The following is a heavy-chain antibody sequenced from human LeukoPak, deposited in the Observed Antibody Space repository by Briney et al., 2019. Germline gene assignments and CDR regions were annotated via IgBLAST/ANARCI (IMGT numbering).Heavy chain of an antibody. D-gene: IGHD3-22*01. CDR1: GFTFSSYA. CDR2: ISGSGGST. V-gene: IGHV3-23*01. J-gene: IGHJ5*02. CDR3: ARGREKGYYYDSSGYYYAWFDP. Sequence: GGSLRLSCAASGFTFSSYAMSWVRQAPGKGLEGVSAISGSGGSTYYADSVKGRFTISRDNSKNSLYLQMNSLRAEDTAVYYCARGREKGYYYDSSGYYYAWFDPWGQGTLVTVSS.